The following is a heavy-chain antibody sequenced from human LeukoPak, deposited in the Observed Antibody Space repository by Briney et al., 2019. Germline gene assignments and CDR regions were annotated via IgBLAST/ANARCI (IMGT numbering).Heavy chain of an antibody. CDR2: ISSSSSTI. CDR3: ARADYDYVWGSYHYFDY. J-gene: IGHJ4*02. D-gene: IGHD3-16*02. Sequence: PGGSLRLSCAASGFTFSSYSMNWVRQAPGKGLEWVSYISSSSSTIYYADSVKGRFTISRDNAKNSLCLQMNSLRAEDTAVYYCARADYDYVWGSYHYFDYWGQGTLVTVSS. V-gene: IGHV3-48*01. CDR1: GFTFSSYS.